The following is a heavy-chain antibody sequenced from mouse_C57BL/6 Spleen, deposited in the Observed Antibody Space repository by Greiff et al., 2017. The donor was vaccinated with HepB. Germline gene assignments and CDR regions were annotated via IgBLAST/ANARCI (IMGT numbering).Heavy chain of an antibody. Sequence: EVKLMESGPGLVKPSQSLSLTCSVTGYSITSGYYWNWIRQFPGNKLEWMGYISYDGSNNYNPSLKNRISITRDTSKNQFFLKLNSVTTEDTATYYCAREGALLLRGFAYWGQGTLVTVSA. CDR1: GYSITSGYY. V-gene: IGHV3-6*01. J-gene: IGHJ3*01. D-gene: IGHD2-1*01. CDR2: ISYDGSN. CDR3: AREGALLLRGFAY.